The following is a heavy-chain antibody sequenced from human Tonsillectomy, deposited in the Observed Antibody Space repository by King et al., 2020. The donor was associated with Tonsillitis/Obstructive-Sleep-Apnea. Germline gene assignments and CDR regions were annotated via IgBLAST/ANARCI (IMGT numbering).Heavy chain of an antibody. CDR1: GYSFTTYW. J-gene: IGHJ4*02. CDR3: ARHRERYKLELEAFDY. D-gene: IGHD1-7*01. CDR2: IYPCDSDT. V-gene: IGHV5-51*01. Sequence: QLVQSGAEVKKPGESLKISCKGYGYSFTTYWIGWVRQMPGKALEWMGIIYPCDSDTRYSPSFQGQVTHSADKSISTAYLQWSSLKASDTAMYYCARHRERYKLELEAFDYWGQGTLVTVSS.